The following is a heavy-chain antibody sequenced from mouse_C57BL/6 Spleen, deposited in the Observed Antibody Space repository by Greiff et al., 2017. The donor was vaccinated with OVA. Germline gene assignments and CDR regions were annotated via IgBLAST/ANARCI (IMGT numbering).Heavy chain of an antibody. V-gene: IGHV1-50*01. CDR3: ARVNLPHYYGSSYDYFDY. CDR2: IDPSDSYT. Sequence: QVQLQQPGAELVKPGASVKLSCKASGYTFTSYWMQWVKQRPGQGLEWIGEIDPSDSYTNYNQKFKGKATLTVDTSSSTAYMQLSSQTSEDSAVYYCARVNLPHYYGSSYDYFDYWGQGTTLTVSS. J-gene: IGHJ2*01. CDR1: GYTFTSYW. D-gene: IGHD1-1*01.